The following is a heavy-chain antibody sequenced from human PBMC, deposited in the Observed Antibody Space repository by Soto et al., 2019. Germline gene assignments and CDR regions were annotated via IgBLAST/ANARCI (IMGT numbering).Heavy chain of an antibody. CDR1: GFSVSSNY. CDR3: ARAPGSGGFFDYFDY. CDR2: IYSSGST. Sequence: PVGSLRLSCAASGFSVSSNYISWVRQAPGKGLEWVSVIYSSGSTYYADSVKGRFTISRDSSKNTVYLQMNSLKAEDTAVYFCARAPGSGGFFDYFDYWGQGTLVTSPQ. D-gene: IGHD2-15*01. V-gene: IGHV3-53*01. J-gene: IGHJ4*02.